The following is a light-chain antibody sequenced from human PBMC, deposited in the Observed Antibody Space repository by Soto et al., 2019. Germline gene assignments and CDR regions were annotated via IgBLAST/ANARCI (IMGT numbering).Light chain of an antibody. Sequence: DIQMTQSRSTLSASIGDSVTITCRASQSIRTWLAWHQQKPGKAPNLLIYRASSLGSGVSSRFSGSGSGTEFTLTISSLQPGDFATYYCQQYDSFPITFGQGTRLEIK. CDR2: RAS. CDR3: QQYDSFPIT. CDR1: QSIRTW. J-gene: IGKJ5*01. V-gene: IGKV1-5*03.